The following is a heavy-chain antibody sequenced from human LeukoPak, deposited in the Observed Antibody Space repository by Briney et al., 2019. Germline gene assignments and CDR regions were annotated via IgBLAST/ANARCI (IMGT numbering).Heavy chain of an antibody. CDR2: IYYSGST. V-gene: IGHV4-39*07. J-gene: IGHJ5*02. CDR1: GGSISSSSYY. CDR3: ARTYSGSYGSSFDP. Sequence: ASETLSLTCTVSGGSISSSSYYWGWIRQPPGKGLEWIGSIYYSGSTYYNPSLKSRVTISVDTSKNQFSLKLSSVTAADTAVYYCARTYSGSYGSSFDPWGQGTLVTVSS. D-gene: IGHD1-26*01.